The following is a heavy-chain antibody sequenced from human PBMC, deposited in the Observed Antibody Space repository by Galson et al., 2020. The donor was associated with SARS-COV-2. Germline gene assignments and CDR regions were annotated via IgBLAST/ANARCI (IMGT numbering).Heavy chain of an antibody. V-gene: IGHV4-31*03. CDR3: ARDRYYYDSSGRKTDVFDI. D-gene: IGHD3-22*01. J-gene: IGHJ3*02. CDR2: IYYSGSS. Sequence: ETSETLSLTCTVSGGSINSGGYYWSWIRQHPGKGLEWIGYIYYSGSSYHNPSLKSRTTISVDTSKNQFSLKLSSVTAADTAVYYCARDRYYYDSSGRKTDVFDIWGQGTMVTVSS. CDR1: GGSINSGGYY.